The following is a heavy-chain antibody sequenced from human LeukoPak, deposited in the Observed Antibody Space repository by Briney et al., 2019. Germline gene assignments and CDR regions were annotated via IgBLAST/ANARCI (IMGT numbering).Heavy chain of an antibody. CDR2: INPSGGST. CDR3: ARVGSMVAGTVDY. J-gene: IGHJ4*02. V-gene: IGHV1-46*01. Sequence: ASVKVSCKASGYTFTSYYMHWVRQAPGQGLEWMGIINPSGGSTSYAQKFQGRVTMTRDTSTRTVYMELSSLRSEDAAVYYCARVGSMVAGTVDYWGQGTLVTVSS. D-gene: IGHD6-19*01. CDR1: GYTFTSYY.